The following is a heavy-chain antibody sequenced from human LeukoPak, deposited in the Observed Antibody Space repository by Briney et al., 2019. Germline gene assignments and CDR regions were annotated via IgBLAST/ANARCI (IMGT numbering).Heavy chain of an antibody. V-gene: IGHV3-11*01. CDR2: IGSSGSNI. CDR3: AKDRGIISDY. CDR1: GFTFSDYS. D-gene: IGHD3-10*01. J-gene: IGHJ4*02. Sequence: GGSLRLSCAASGFTFSDYSMSWIRQAPGKGLDWISYIGSSGSNIYYADSVKGRFTISRDNSKNTLYLQMNSLRAEDTAVYYCAKDRGIISDYWGQGTLVTVSS.